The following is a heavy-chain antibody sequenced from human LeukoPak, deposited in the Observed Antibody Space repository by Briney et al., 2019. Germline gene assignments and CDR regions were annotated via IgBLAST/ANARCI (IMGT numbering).Heavy chain of an antibody. Sequence: GGSLRLSCAASGFTFSYYWMYWVRQAPGKGLVWVSRINSDGSTTSYADSVKGRFTISRDNAKNTLCLQMNSLRADDTAVYYCARDSGYGGNADYWGQGTLCTVSS. CDR1: GFTFSYYW. CDR2: INSDGSTT. J-gene: IGHJ4*02. D-gene: IGHD4-23*01. CDR3: ARDSGYGGNADY. V-gene: IGHV3-74*01.